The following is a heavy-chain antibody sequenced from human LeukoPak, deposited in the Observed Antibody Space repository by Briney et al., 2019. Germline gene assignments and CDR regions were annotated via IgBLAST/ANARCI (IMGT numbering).Heavy chain of an antibody. CDR2: IYYSGST. CDR3: ASGGPYDLGY. CDR1: GGSISRYY. J-gene: IGHJ4*02. V-gene: IGHV4-59*01. Sequence: SETLSLTCTVSGGSISRYYLSWIRQPPGKGLEWIGYIYYSGSTNYNPSLKSRVTISVDTSKNQFSLKLSSVTAADTAVYYCASGGPYDLGYWGQGTLVTVSS. D-gene: IGHD3-22*01.